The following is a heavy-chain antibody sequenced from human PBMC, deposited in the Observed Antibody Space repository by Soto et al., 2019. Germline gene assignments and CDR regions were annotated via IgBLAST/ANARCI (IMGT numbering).Heavy chain of an antibody. J-gene: IGHJ6*02. Sequence: GGSLRLSCAASGFTFSSYSMNWVRQAPGKGLEWVSSISSSSSYIYYADSVKGRFTISRDNAKYSLYLQMNSLRAEDTAVYYCARVPYSSSSYGMDVWGQGTTVTVSS. V-gene: IGHV3-21*01. CDR3: ARVPYSSSSYGMDV. D-gene: IGHD6-13*01. CDR1: GFTFSSYS. CDR2: ISSSSSYI.